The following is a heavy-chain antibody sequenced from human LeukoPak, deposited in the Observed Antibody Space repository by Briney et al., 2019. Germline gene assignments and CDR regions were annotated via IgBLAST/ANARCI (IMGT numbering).Heavy chain of an antibody. CDR3: AREGQGYGYWLLDY. J-gene: IGHJ4*02. CDR2: ISSYGGRT. Sequence: GGSLRLSCAASGFTFSRHGMFWVPQAPGEGREYVSAISSYGGRTYYANPVMGRFTLSRDNSKNTLSLQMCSLRAEDMAVYYCAREGQGYGYWLLDYWGVGTLVTVSS. V-gene: IGHV3-64*01. CDR1: GFTFSRHG. D-gene: IGHD5-18*01.